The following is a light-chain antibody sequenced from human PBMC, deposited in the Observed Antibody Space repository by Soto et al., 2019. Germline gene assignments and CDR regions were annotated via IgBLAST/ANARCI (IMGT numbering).Light chain of an antibody. V-gene: IGLV2-14*01. J-gene: IGLJ7*01. CDR1: SSDVGGYNF. CDR3: SSYRSSSTPVCV. CDR2: EVN. Sequence: QSALTQPASVSGSPGQSITISCTGTSSDVGGYNFVSWYQQYPGKAPKLIIFEVNNRPSGISSRFSGSKSGNTASLTISGLQAEDEADYYCSSYRSSSTPVCVFGSGTQLTVL.